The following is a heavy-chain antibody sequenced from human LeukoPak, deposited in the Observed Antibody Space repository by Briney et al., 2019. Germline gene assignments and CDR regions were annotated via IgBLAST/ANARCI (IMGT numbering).Heavy chain of an antibody. CDR1: GYTFTSYG. CDR2: ISAYNGNT. CDR3: ARRDYYDSSTPFDY. D-gene: IGHD3-22*01. J-gene: IGHJ4*02. Sequence: ASVKVSCKASGYTFTSYGISWVRQAPGQGLEWMGWISAYNGNTNYAQKLQGRVTMTTDTSTSTAYMELRSLRSDDTTLYYSARRDYYDSSTPFDYWGQGTLVTVSS. V-gene: IGHV1-18*01.